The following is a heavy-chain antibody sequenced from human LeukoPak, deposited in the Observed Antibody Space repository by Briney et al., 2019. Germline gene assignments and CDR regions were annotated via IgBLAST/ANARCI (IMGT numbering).Heavy chain of an antibody. V-gene: IGHV1-2*02. CDR3: ARVSPTYYDILTGYFY. J-gene: IGHJ4*02. CDR1: GYTFTGYY. Sequence: VASVKVSCKASGYTFTGYYMHWARQAPGQGLEWMGWINPNSGGTNYAQKFQGRVTMTRDTSISTAYMELSRLRSDDTAVYYCARVSPTYYDILTGYFYWGQGTLVTVSS. D-gene: IGHD3-9*01. CDR2: INPNSGGT.